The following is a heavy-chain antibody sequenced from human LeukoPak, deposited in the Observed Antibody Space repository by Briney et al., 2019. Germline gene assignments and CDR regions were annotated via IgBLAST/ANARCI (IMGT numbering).Heavy chain of an antibody. CDR3: RYYDSSGYRDY. V-gene: IGHV3-15*01. CDR2: IKSNTDGGTT. D-gene: IGHD3-22*01. J-gene: IGHJ4*02. Sequence: KPGGSLRLSCAASGFTFSSYEMNWVRQAPGKGLEWVGRIKSNTDGGTTDYAAPVKGRFTISRDDSKNTLYLQVNSLKTEDTAVYYCRYYDSSGYRDYWGQGTLVTVSS. CDR1: GFTFSSYE.